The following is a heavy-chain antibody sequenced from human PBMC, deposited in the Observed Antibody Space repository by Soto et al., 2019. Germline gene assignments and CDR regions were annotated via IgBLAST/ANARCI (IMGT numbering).Heavy chain of an antibody. J-gene: IGHJ4*02. CDR3: AKDSNKYSSSLRGRYFDY. CDR1: GFMFSSYV. CDR2: IRGRDSST. D-gene: IGHD4-4*01. Sequence: GGSLRLSCEASGFMFSSYVMSWVRQAPGKGLEWVSAIRGRDSSTYYADSVKGRFTISRDNSKNTLLLQMNSLGAEDTAVYYCAKDSNKYSSSLRGRYFDYWGQGIGVTVYS. V-gene: IGHV3-23*01.